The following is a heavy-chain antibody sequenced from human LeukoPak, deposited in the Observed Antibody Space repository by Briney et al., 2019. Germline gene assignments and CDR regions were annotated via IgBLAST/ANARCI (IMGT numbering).Heavy chain of an antibody. Sequence: SETLSLTRTVSGXSMSSYYGSWIRQPPGKGQEWIGYIYYSGSTKYNPSLKSRVTISVDTSKNQFSLKLSSVTAADTAVYYCARGARAGYNLEPFDYWGQGTLVTVSS. CDR2: IYYSGST. J-gene: IGHJ4*02. V-gene: IGHV4-59*08. CDR1: GXSMSSYY. CDR3: ARGARAGYNLEPFDY. D-gene: IGHD5-24*01.